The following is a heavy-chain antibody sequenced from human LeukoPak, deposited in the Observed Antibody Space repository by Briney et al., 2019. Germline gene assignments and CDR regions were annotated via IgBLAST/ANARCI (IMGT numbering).Heavy chain of an antibody. CDR2: ISGSGGRT. Sequence: GRSLRLSCVASGFAFSQFPVHWVRQAPGKGLEWVSGISGSGGRTYDADSVKGRFTISRDNSRNTLYLQTNSLRAEDTAVYYCAKGSKGGMIVPGERPKYFQNWGQGTLVTVSS. CDR3: AKGSKGGMIVPGERPKYFQN. V-gene: IGHV3-23*01. J-gene: IGHJ1*01. CDR1: GFAFSQFP. D-gene: IGHD3-10*01.